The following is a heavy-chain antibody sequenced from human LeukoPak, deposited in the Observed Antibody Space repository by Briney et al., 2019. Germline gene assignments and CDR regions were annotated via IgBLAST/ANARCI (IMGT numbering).Heavy chain of an antibody. V-gene: IGHV4-39*07. J-gene: IGHJ4*02. CDR3: ARALGGYYYGSGSFDY. CDR1: DGSVNTPNYY. CDR2: IFYRGST. D-gene: IGHD3-10*01. Sequence: SETLSLTCTVSDGSVNTPNYYWGWIRQPPGKGLEWIGNIFYRGSTYYNPSLKSRVTISVDTSKNQSSLKLSSVTAADTAVYYCARALGGYYYGSGSFDYWGQGTLVTVSS.